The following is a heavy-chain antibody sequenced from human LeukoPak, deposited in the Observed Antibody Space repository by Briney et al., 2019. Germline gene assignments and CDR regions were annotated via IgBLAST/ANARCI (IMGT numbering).Heavy chain of an antibody. D-gene: IGHD3-22*01. V-gene: IGHV3-48*03. J-gene: IGHJ4*02. CDR1: GFTFSSYE. Sequence: PGGSLRLSCAASGFTFSSYEMIWVRQAPGKGLEWVSYISSSGGTIYYADSVKGRFTFSRDNAKNSLYLQTNSLRAEDTAVYYCAKDPFHYDSSGYYFDYWGQGTLVTVSS. CDR3: AKDPFHYDSSGYYFDY. CDR2: ISSSGGTI.